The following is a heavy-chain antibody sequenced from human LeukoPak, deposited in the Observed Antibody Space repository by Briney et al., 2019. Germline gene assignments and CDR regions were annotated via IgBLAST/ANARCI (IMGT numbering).Heavy chain of an antibody. V-gene: IGHV1-24*01. D-gene: IGHD2-15*01. Sequence: ASVKVSCKVSGYTLTELSMHGVRQAPGKGLEWMGGFDPEDGETIYAQKFQGRVTMTEDTSTDTAYMELSSLRSEDTAVYYCATVGPLRSNVVVVAARNWFAPWGQGTLVTVSS. CDR2: FDPEDGET. CDR1: GYTLTELS. J-gene: IGHJ5*02. CDR3: ATVGPLRSNVVVVAARNWFAP.